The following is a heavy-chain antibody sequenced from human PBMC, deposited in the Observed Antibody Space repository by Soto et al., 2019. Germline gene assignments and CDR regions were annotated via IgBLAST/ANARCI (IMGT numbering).Heavy chain of an antibody. CDR1: GFTFRNYN. CDR2: ISLRGSTV. Sequence: GGSLRLSCAASGFTFRNYNMKWVRQAPGKGLEWVAHISLRGSTVDYADSVKGRFTISRDDADNSLFLQMNSLGADDTALYYCVRDHNWAFDYWAPGTLVTVSS. J-gene: IGHJ4*02. CDR3: VRDHNWAFDY. V-gene: IGHV3-48*01. D-gene: IGHD1-20*01.